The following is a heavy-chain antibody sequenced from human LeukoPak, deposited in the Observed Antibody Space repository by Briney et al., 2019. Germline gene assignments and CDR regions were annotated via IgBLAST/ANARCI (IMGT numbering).Heavy chain of an antibody. D-gene: IGHD3-10*01. CDR1: GFTFSSYS. V-gene: IGHV3-48*01. J-gene: IGHJ4*02. CDR3: ARDGYYYGSGSYYKVDFDY. Sequence: PGGSLRLSCAASGFTFSSYSMSWVRQAPGKGLEWVSYISSRSSTIYYADSVKGRFTISRDNAKNSLYLQMNSLRAEDTAVYYCARDGYYYGSGSYYKVDFDYWGQGTLVTVSS. CDR2: ISSRSSTI.